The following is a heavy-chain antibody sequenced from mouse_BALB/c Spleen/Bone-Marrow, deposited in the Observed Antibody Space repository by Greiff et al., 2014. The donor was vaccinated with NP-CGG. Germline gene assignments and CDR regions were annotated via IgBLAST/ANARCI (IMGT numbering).Heavy chain of an antibody. CDR1: GFSLTSYG. D-gene: IGHD1-1*01. CDR2: IWSGGST. CDR3: ARNYYGSSYYAMDY. V-gene: IGHV2-2*02. Sequence: QVQLKESGPGLVQPSQSLSITCTVSGFSLTSYGVHWVRQSPGKGLEWLGVIWSGGSTDYNAAFISRLSISKDNSKSQVFFKMNSLQANDTAIYYCARNYYGSSYYAMDYWGQGTSVTVSS. J-gene: IGHJ4*01.